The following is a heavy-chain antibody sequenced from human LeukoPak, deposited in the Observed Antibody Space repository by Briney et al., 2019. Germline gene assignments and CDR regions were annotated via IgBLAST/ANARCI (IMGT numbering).Heavy chain of an antibody. CDR3: ARAYGSGKLDP. D-gene: IGHD3-10*01. CDR1: GFTVSSYY. V-gene: IGHV3-66*01. CDR2: IYSGGST. J-gene: IGHJ5*02. Sequence: GGSLRLSCAASGFTVSSYYMYWVRQAPGKGLEWVSFIYSGGSTYYADSVKGRFTISRDNSKNTLYLQMNSLRAEDTAVYYCARAYGSGKLDPWGQGTLVTVSS.